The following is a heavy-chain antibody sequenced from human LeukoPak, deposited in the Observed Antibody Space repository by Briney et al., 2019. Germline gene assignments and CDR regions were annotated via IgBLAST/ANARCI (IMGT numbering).Heavy chain of an antibody. D-gene: IGHD3-16*02. J-gene: IGHJ5*02. Sequence: ASVKVSCKASGYTFTSYDINWVRQATGQGLELMGWMNPNSGNTGYAQKFQGRVTITRNTSISTAYMELSSLRSEDTAVYYCARGIPWMITFGGVIVPTYNWFDPWGQGTLVTVSS. V-gene: IGHV1-8*03. CDR3: ARGIPWMITFGGVIVPTYNWFDP. CDR1: GYTFTSYD. CDR2: MNPNSGNT.